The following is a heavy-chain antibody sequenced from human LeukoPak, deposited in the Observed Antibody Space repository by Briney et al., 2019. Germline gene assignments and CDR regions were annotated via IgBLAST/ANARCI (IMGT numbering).Heavy chain of an antibody. V-gene: IGHV3-15*01. CDR2: IKSKTDGGAT. CDR1: GFTFSSYG. CDR3: TIPNGHWFDP. Sequence: NSGGSLRLSCAASGFTFSSYGMHWVRQAPGKGLEWVGRIKSKTDGGATDYAAPVKGRFTISRDDSKNTLYLQMNSLKTEDTAIYYCTIPNGHWFDPWGQGTLVTVSS. J-gene: IGHJ5*02.